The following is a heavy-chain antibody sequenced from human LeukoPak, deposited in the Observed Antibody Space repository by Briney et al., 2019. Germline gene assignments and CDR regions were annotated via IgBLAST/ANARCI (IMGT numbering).Heavy chain of an antibody. D-gene: IGHD6-13*01. V-gene: IGHV4-59*12. CDR3: ASGGSWSPFDY. J-gene: IGHJ4*02. Sequence: SETLSLTCTLSGDSISGYFWSWIRQPPGKRLGWIGYVSYRGSTNYNPSLKSRVTISVDASKNQFSLRLSSVTAADTAVYYCASGGSWSPFDYWGQGTLVTVSS. CDR2: VSYRGST. CDR1: GDSISGYF.